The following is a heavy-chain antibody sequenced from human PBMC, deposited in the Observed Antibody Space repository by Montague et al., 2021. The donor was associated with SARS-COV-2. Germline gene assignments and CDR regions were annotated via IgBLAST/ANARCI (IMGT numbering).Heavy chain of an antibody. D-gene: IGHD3-22*01. J-gene: IGHJ4*02. Sequence: SETLSLTCAVYGGSFSDDHWSWIRQHPGKGLEWIGDIKQSGSTNYNTYLKSRGTISVDTTKNQFSLKLTSVTAAATAVYFCARGHLSVSMIVVVFISASYSFDYWGQGAQVTVSS. CDR1: GGSFSDDH. CDR2: IKQSGST. CDR3: ARGHLSVSMIVVVFISASYSFDY. V-gene: IGHV4-34*01.